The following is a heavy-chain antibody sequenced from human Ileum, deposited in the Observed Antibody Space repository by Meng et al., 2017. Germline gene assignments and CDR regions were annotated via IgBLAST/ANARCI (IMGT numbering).Heavy chain of an antibody. D-gene: IGHD5-24*01. J-gene: IGHJ4*01. CDR2: ISKDGSNK. V-gene: IGHV3-30-3*01. Sequence: VQLLDSGGGLIQPGVSLRLSCAASGFTFSSYAMSWVRLAPGKGLEWVAVISKDGSNKSYADSVKGRFTIFRDNSKNTLYLQMNSLRVEDMAVYYCATGDGYKYDYWGQGSLVTVSS. CDR1: GFTFSSYA. CDR3: ATGDGYKYDY.